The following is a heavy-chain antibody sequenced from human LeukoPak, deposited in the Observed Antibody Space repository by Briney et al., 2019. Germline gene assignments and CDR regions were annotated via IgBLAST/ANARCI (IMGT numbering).Heavy chain of an antibody. D-gene: IGHD3-22*01. Sequence: SQILSLTCTVSGGSISSGSYYWSWIRQPAGKGLEWIGRIYTSGSTNYNPSLKSRVTISVDTSKNQFSLKLSSVTAADTAVYYCARSPDYYDSSGLDYWGQGTLVTVSS. CDR3: ARSPDYYDSSGLDY. J-gene: IGHJ4*02. V-gene: IGHV4-61*02. CDR2: IYTSGST. CDR1: GGSISSGSYY.